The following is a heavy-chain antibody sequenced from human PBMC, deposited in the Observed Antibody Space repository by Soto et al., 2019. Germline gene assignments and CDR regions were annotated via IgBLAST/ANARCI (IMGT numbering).Heavy chain of an antibody. CDR3: ARHSNRNYGLYYFDY. Sequence: RSGWTRIRQKKEKGLEWIGYIYYSGSTKYKPSLKSRVTISVDTSKNQFSLKVSSATAADTAVYYCARHSNRNYGLYYFDYWGLGALVTVSS. CDR1: RSG. D-gene: IGHD4-4*01. CDR2: IYYSGST. J-gene: IGHJ4*02. V-gene: IGHV4-59*08.